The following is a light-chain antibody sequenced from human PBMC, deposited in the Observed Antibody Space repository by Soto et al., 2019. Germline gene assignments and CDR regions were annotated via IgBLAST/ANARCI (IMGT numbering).Light chain of an antibody. J-gene: IGKJ2*01. CDR2: DAS. Sequence: EIVLTQSPAPLSLSPGERATLSCRASQSVSSYLAWYQQKPGQAPRLLIYDASNRATGIPARFSGSGSGTDFTLTISSLEPEDFAVYYWQQRSNWPRTFGQGTKLEIK. V-gene: IGKV3-11*01. CDR1: QSVSSY. CDR3: QQRSNWPRT.